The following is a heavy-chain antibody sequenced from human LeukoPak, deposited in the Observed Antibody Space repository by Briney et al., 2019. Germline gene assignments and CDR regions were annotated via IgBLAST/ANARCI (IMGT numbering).Heavy chain of an antibody. CDR3: AKDWGYGSGTYYDG. Sequence: GGSLRLSCAASGFTFSSFAMTWVRQAPGKGLEWVSSITGSHGPTYNTDSVKGRFTISRDNSQNTLYLQMNSLRAEDTAVYYCAKDWGYGSGTYYDGWGQGTLVTVSS. D-gene: IGHD3-10*01. V-gene: IGHV3-23*01. J-gene: IGHJ4*02. CDR2: ITGSHGPT. CDR1: GFTFSSFA.